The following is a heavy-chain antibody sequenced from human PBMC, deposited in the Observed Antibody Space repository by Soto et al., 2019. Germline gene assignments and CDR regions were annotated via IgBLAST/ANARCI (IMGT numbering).Heavy chain of an antibody. J-gene: IGHJ2*01. CDR3: ASRISIAVAGWYFDL. CDR2: ISGSGGST. D-gene: IGHD6-19*01. CDR1: GFTFSSYA. Sequence: PGGSLRLSCAASGFTFSSYAMHWVRQGPGKGLEWVSAISGSGGSTYYADSVKGRFTISRDNSKNTLYLQMNSLRAEDTAVYYCASRISIAVAGWYFDLWGRGTLVTVSS. V-gene: IGHV3-23*01.